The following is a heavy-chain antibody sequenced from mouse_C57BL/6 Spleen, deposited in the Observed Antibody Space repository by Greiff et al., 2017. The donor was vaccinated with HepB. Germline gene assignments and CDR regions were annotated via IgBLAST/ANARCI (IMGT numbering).Heavy chain of an antibody. Sequence: QVQLQQSGAELVRPGASVTLSCKASGYTFTDYEMHWVKQTPVHGLEWIGAIDPETGGTAYNQKFKGKAILTADKSSSTAYMELRSLTSEDSAVYYCTREGNWDHFDYWGQGTTLTVSS. V-gene: IGHV1-15*01. J-gene: IGHJ2*01. CDR3: TREGNWDHFDY. CDR1: GYTFTDYE. CDR2: IDPETGGT. D-gene: IGHD4-1*01.